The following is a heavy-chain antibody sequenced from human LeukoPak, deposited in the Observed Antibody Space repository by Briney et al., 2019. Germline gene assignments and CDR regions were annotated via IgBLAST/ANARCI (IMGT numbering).Heavy chain of an antibody. CDR3: ARKDSGYGGWFFY. V-gene: IGHV1-46*01. D-gene: IGHD5-12*01. CDR1: GYSFSSYY. J-gene: IGHJ4*02. Sequence: ASVKVSCKASGYSFSSYYMHWVRQAPGQGLEWMGIINPSGGGTNYAQKFQGRVTMTRDTSTSTVYMELSSLRYEDTAVYYCARKDSGYGGWFFYWGQGTLVTVSS. CDR2: INPSGGGT.